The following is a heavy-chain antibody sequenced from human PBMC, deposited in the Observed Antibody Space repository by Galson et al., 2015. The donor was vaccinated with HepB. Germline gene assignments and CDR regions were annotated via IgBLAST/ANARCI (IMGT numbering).Heavy chain of an antibody. CDR3: ARCPTFGGASYGMDV. CDR2: ISSSSSTI. J-gene: IGHJ6*02. CDR1: GLTFSSDS. D-gene: IGHD3-16*01. V-gene: IGHV3-48*02. Sequence: ALRLSCAASGLTFSSDSMNWVRQAPGKGQEWISYISSSSSTIYYADSVKGRFTISRDNAKNSLYLQMNSLRDEDTAVYYCARCPTFGGASYGMDVWAKGPRSPSP.